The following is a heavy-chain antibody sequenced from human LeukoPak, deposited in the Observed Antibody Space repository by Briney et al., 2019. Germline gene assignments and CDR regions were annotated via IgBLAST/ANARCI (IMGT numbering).Heavy chain of an antibody. V-gene: IGHV1-69*05. CDR3: ARDSYYDSSGPSFDY. CDR2: IIPIFGTA. J-gene: IGHJ4*02. CDR1: GGTLSSYA. D-gene: IGHD3-22*01. Sequence: GASVKVSCKASGGTLSSYAISWVRQAPGQGLEWMGRIIPIFGTANYAQKFQGRVTITTDESTSTAYMELSSLRSEDTAVYYCARDSYYDSSGPSFDYWGQGTLVTVSS.